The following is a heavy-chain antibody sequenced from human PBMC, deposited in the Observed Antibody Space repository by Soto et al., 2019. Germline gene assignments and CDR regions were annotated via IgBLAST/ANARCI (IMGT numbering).Heavy chain of an antibody. CDR2: IWYDGSNK. CDR1: GFTFSSYG. V-gene: IGHV3-33*01. J-gene: IGHJ3*02. D-gene: IGHD4-17*01. CDR3: ARVDDYGDYVWGAFDI. Sequence: GGSLRLSCAASGFTFSSYGMHWVRQAPGKGLEWVAVIWYDGSNKYYADSVKGRFTISRDNSKNTLYLQMNSLRAEDTAVYYCARVDDYGDYVWGAFDIWGQGTMVTVSS.